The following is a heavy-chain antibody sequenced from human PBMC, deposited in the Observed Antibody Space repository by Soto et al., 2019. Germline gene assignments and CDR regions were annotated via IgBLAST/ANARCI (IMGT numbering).Heavy chain of an antibody. D-gene: IGHD4-17*01. CDR1: GFTFSGYG. V-gene: IGHV3-48*03. J-gene: IGHJ4*02. CDR3: ATTVTTVDY. CDR2: ITSSGSLI. Sequence: VHLVESGGGSVQPGGSLRLSCAASGFTFSGYGMNWVRQAPGKGLEWISFITSSGSLIYYADSLKGRFTISRDNAKNSLFLQMHSLRAEDTAVYYCATTVTTVDYWGQGTLVTVSS.